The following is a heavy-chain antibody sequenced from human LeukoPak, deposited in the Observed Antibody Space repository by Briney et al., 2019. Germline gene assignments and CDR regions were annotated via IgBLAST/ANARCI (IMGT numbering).Heavy chain of an antibody. J-gene: IGHJ6*03. V-gene: IGHV4-34*01. CDR3: ARDVRGYSYGYSYYYYYMDV. CDR2: INHSGST. Sequence: SSETLSLTCAVYGGSFSGYYWSRIRQPPGTGLEWIGEINHSGSTNYNPSLKSRVTISVDTSKNQFSPKLSSVTAADTAVYYCARDVRGYSYGYSYYYYYMDVWGKGTTVTVSS. CDR1: GGSFSGYY. D-gene: IGHD5-18*01.